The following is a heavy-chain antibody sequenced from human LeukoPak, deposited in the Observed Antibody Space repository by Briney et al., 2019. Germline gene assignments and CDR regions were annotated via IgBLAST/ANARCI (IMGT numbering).Heavy chain of an antibody. CDR3: AELGITMIGGV. Sequence: GGSLRLSCAASGFTFSSYAMSWVRQAPGKGLEWVSAISGSGVSTYYADSVKGRFTISRDNAKNSLYLQMNSLRAEDTAVYYCAELGITMIGGVWGKGTTVTISS. J-gene: IGHJ6*04. V-gene: IGHV3-23*01. CDR1: GFTFSSYA. CDR2: ISGSGVST. D-gene: IGHD3-10*02.